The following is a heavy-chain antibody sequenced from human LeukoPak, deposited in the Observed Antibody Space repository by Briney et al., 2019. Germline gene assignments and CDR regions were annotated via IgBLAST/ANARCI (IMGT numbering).Heavy chain of an antibody. CDR1: GFTFSNYE. V-gene: IGHV3-48*03. J-gene: IGHJ6*03. Sequence: PGGSLRLSCAASGFTFSNYEMNWVRQAPGKGLEWLSYISGNGNTIYYADSVKGRFTISRDNAKISLYLQMNSLRAEDTAVYYCARAGYSSGWYADPYYYYYMDVWGKGTTVTVSS. CDR3: ARAGYSSGWYADPYYYYYMDV. D-gene: IGHD6-19*01. CDR2: ISGNGNTI.